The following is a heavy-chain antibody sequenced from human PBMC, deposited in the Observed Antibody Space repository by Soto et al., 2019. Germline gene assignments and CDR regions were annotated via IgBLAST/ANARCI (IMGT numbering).Heavy chain of an antibody. V-gene: IGHV4-31*03. D-gene: IGHD3-3*01. Sequence: QVQLKESGPGLVKPSQTLSLTGTVSGGSISSGGYYWRWIRQHPGKGLEGIGYIYYSGSTYYNPSLRSRVTISVDTSQNQFFLKLGSVTAADTAGYSCARGGTIFGVDYQGTFGYWGQGSLVTVCS. CDR3: ARGGTIFGVDYQGTFGY. J-gene: IGHJ4*02. CDR1: GGSISSGGYY. CDR2: IYYSGST.